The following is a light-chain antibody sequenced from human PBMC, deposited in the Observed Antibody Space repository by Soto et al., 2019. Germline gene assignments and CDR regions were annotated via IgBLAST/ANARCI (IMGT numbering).Light chain of an antibody. Sequence: QSVLTQPASVSGSPGQSITISCTGTSSDVGGFNSVSWYQLRPGTAPKLILYDVVDRPSGVSYRFSGSKSGNTASLTISGLQDADEADYFCSSYTITMTNVFGSGTKVTVL. V-gene: IGLV2-14*03. CDR2: DVV. CDR3: SSYTITMTNV. CDR1: SSDVGGFNS. J-gene: IGLJ1*01.